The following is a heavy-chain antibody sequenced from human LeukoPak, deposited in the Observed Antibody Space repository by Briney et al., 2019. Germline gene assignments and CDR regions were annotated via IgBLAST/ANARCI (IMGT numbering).Heavy chain of an antibody. D-gene: IGHD3-22*01. J-gene: IGHJ3*02. V-gene: IGHV3-7*01. CDR1: GFTFSSYW. CDR2: IKQDGSEK. Sequence: PGGSLRLSCAASGFTFSSYWMSWVRQAPGKGLEWVANIKQDGSEKYYVDSVKGRFTISRDNSKNTLYLQMNSLRAEDTAVYYCAKGDDSWFAFDIWGQGTMVTVSS. CDR3: AKGDDSWFAFDI.